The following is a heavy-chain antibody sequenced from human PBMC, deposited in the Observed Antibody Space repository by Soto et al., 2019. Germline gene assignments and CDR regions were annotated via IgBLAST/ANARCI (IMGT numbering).Heavy chain of an antibody. V-gene: IGHV1-69*18. CDR3: ASESGRTTGMDV. CDR1: GGTFSSYV. Sequence: QVQAVQSGAEVKKPGSSVKVSCKASGGTFSSYVISWVRRAPGQGLEWMGRIIPIFGTANYAQKVQGRVKITADESTSTAYMELSSLRSEDTAVYYCASESGRTTGMDVWGQGTTITVSS. CDR2: IIPIFGTA. J-gene: IGHJ6*02. D-gene: IGHD1-26*01.